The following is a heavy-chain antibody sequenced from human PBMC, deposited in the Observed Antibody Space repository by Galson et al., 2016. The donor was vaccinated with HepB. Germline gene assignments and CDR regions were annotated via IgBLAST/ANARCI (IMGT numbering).Heavy chain of an antibody. J-gene: IGHJ4*02. CDR3: ARDRRWLVTFDY. CDR2: ISDDGTNK. D-gene: IGHD6-19*01. CDR1: EFSFSSYA. V-gene: IGHV3-30*03. Sequence: SLRLSCAASEFSFSSYAMHWVRQAPGKGLEWVAVISDDGTNKFYGDAVKGRFTLSRDNSSNTLYLQMNRVRPEDTGVYYCARDRRWLVTFDYWGLGTLVTVSS.